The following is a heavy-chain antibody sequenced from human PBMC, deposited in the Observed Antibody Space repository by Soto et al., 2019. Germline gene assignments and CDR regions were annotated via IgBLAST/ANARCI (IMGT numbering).Heavy chain of an antibody. Sequence: QVQLQQWGAGLLKPSETLSLTCAVYGGSFSGYYWSWIRQPPGKGLEWIGEINHSGSTNYNPSLRSRVTISVDTSKNQFSLTLSSVTAADTAVYYCARGITMVRGVMGYYMDVWGKGTTVTVSS. CDR2: INHSGST. J-gene: IGHJ6*03. D-gene: IGHD3-10*01. CDR3: ARGITMVRGVMGYYMDV. CDR1: GGSFSGYY. V-gene: IGHV4-34*01.